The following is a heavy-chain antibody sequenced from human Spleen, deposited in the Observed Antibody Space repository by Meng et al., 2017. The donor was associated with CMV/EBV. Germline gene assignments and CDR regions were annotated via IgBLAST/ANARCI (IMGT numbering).Heavy chain of an antibody. V-gene: IGHV4-30-4*08. J-gene: IGHJ5*02. CDR2: IYYSGST. CDR1: GGSIRSGDYY. CDR3: ARERGEGGWFDP. D-gene: IGHD3-16*01. Sequence: TVSGGSIRSGDYYSSWLRQPPGKGLEWIGYIYYSGSTYYNPSLKSRVTISVDTSKNQFSLKLSSVTAADTAVYYCARERGEGGWFDPWGQGTLVTVSS.